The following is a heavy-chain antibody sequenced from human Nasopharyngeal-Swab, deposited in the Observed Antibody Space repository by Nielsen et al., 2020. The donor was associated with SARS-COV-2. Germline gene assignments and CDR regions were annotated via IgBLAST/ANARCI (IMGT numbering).Heavy chain of an antibody. CDR2: IRSYNGNT. V-gene: IGHV1-18*04. CDR1: GYTFTSYC. J-gene: IGHJ6*02. D-gene: IGHD3-16*02. CDR3: ARDGIMITFGGVIKTNPNNYYYYGMDV. Sequence: ASVKVSCKASGYTFTSYCISWVRQAPGQWLEWIVFIRSYNGNTNYAQNLQGRVTMTTDTSTSTAYMELRSLRSDDTAVYYCARDGIMITFGGVIKTNPNNYYYYGMDVWGQGTTVTVSS.